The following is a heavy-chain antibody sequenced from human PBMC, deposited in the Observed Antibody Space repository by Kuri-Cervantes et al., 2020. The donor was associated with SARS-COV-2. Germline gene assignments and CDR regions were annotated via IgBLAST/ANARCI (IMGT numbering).Heavy chain of an antibody. J-gene: IGHJ6*03. CDR3: ARDLVVSSGWDYYMDV. Sequence: GGSLRLSCAASGFTFSSYGMHWVRQAPGKGLECVAVIWYDGSNQYYADYVKGRFTISRDNSKNTLYLQMNSLRAEDTAVYYCARDLVVSSGWDYYMDVWGKGTTVTVSS. V-gene: IGHV3-33*01. D-gene: IGHD6-19*01. CDR1: GFTFSSYG. CDR2: IWYDGSNQ.